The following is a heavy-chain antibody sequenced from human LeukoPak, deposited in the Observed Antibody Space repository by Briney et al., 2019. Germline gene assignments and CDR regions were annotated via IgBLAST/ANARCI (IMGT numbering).Heavy chain of an antibody. V-gene: IGHV4-39*07. CDR3: ARGPTFIDY. Sequence: PSETLSLTCTVSAGSISSSSYYWGWIRQPPGKGLEWIGSIYYSGSTYYNPSLKSRVTMSVDTSKNQFSLKLSSVTAADTAVYYCARGPTFIDYWGQGTLVTVSS. CDR1: AGSISSSSYY. J-gene: IGHJ4*02. CDR2: IYYSGST.